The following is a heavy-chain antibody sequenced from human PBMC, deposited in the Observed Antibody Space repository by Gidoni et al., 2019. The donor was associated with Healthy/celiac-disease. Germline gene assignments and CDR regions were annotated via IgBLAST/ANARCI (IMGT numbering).Heavy chain of an antibody. J-gene: IGHJ4*02. CDR1: GFPFISYA. CDR2: MSGSGGST. D-gene: IGHD5-12*01. V-gene: IGHV3-23*01. Sequence: VQLLESGGGLVQPGGSLRLSCAASGFPFISYAMSWLRPAPGKGLEWGSAMSGSGGSTYYADAVKGRFTISRDNSKNTLYLQMNSLRAEDTAVYYCAKVLGWLQLLSPFDYWGQGTLVTVSS. CDR3: AKVLGWLQLLSPFDY.